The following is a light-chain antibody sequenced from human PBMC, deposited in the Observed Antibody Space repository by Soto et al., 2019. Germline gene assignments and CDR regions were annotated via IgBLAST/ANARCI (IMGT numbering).Light chain of an antibody. Sequence: VLTQSPATLSLSPGDRATLSCRASQSVFGYLAWYQHKPGQAPRLLIYDAYKRATGVPARFSGSWSETDFTLIISSLEPEDFAVYYCQQRSDSPPLTFGGGTRVEIK. CDR3: QQRSDSPPLT. J-gene: IGKJ4*01. CDR2: DAY. CDR1: QSVFGY. V-gene: IGKV3-11*01.